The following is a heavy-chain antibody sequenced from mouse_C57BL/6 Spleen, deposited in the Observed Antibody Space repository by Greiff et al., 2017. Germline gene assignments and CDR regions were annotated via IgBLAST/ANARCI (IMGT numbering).Heavy chain of an antibody. CDR2: IYPGSGST. CDR3: AREGGNYENYFDY. V-gene: IGHV1-55*01. D-gene: IGHD2-1*01. Sequence: VQLQQSGAELVKPGASVKMSCKASGYTFTSYWITWVKQRPGQGLEWIGDIYPGSGSTNYNEKFKSKATLTVDTSSSTAYMQLSSLTSEDSAVYYCAREGGNYENYFDYWGQGTTLTVSS. J-gene: IGHJ2*01. CDR1: GYTFTSYW.